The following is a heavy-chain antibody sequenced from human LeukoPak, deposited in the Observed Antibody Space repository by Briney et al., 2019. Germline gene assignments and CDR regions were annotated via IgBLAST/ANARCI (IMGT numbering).Heavy chain of an antibody. CDR2: IYHSGST. Sequence: PSETLSLTCTVSGYSISSGYYWGWIRQPPGKGLEWIGSIYHSGSTYYNPSLKSRVTISVDTSKNQFSLKLSSVIAADTAVYYCARALNYYDSSGYYYFEDSWFDPWGQXTLVTVSS. CDR1: GYSISSGYY. J-gene: IGHJ5*02. CDR3: ARALNYYDSSGYYYFEDSWFDP. V-gene: IGHV4-38-2*02. D-gene: IGHD3-22*01.